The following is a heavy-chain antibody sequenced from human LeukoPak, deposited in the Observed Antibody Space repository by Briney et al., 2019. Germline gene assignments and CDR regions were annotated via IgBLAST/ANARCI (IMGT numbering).Heavy chain of an antibody. V-gene: IGHV3-30*04. J-gene: IGHJ3*01. Sequence: GGSLRLSCAASGFIFSSFSMNWVRQAPGKGLEWVACITHDGRKTYHVDSVKGRFTISRDDSKNTIYLQMSSLTPEDTAVYYCARNEAAWGQGTTVTVSS. CDR1: GFIFSSFS. CDR3: ARNEAA. D-gene: IGHD6-25*01. CDR2: ITHDGRKT.